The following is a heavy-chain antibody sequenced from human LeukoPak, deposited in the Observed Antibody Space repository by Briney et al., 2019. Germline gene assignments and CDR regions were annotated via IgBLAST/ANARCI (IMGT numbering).Heavy chain of an antibody. CDR2: IYSDGRT. Sequence: GGSLRLSCGASGFTVSDTYMTWVRQAPGKGLDWVSIIYSDGRTYYADSVKGRFSISRDASKNTVYLQMNSLRAEDTAVYYCARDGIVGALDYWGQGTLVTVSS. CDR3: ARDGIVGALDY. J-gene: IGHJ4*02. CDR1: GFTVSDTY. D-gene: IGHD1-26*01. V-gene: IGHV3-53*01.